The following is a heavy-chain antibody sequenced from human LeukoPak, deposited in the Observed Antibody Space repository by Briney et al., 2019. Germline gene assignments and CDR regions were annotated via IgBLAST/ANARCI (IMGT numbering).Heavy chain of an antibody. CDR1: GYRFTSYW. CDR3: ARRGYCSSSSCKLYGMDV. D-gene: IGHD2-15*01. J-gene: IGHJ6*02. CDR2: IFPGDSDT. V-gene: IGHV5-51*01. Sequence: KHGESLKISCQVSGYRFTSYWVGWVRQMPGKGLEWMGIIFPGDSDTRYSPSFQGQVTISADKSISTAYLQWSSLKASDTAMYYCARRGYCSSSSCKLYGMDVWGQGTTVTVSS.